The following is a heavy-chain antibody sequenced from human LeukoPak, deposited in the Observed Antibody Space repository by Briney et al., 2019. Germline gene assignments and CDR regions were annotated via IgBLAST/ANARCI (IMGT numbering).Heavy chain of an antibody. CDR2: IYYSGST. D-gene: IGHD3-3*01. CDR3: ARHYDFWSSDAFDI. CDR1: GGSISSYY. J-gene: IGHJ3*02. V-gene: IGHV4-59*08. Sequence: SETLSLTCTASGGSISSYYWSWIRQPPGKGLEWIGYIYYSGSTNYNPSLKSRVTISVDTSKNQFSLKLSSVTAADTAVYYCARHYDFWSSDAFDIWGQGTMVTVSS.